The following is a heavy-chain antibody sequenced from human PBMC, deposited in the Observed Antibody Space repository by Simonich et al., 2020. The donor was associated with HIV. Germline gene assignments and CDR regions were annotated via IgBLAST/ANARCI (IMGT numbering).Heavy chain of an antibody. Sequence: QVQLQQWGAGLLKPSETLSLTCVVYGGSLSGHYWSWVRQPPGKGLEWIGEINYTGSPNYNPSLKSRVTISLDTSKKQFSLKLSSVTAADTAVYYCARGGVGNWAFDFWGQGTLVTVSS. CDR1: GGSLSGHY. D-gene: IGHD7-27*01. V-gene: IGHV4-34*01. J-gene: IGHJ4*02. CDR2: INYTGSP. CDR3: ARGGVGNWAFDF.